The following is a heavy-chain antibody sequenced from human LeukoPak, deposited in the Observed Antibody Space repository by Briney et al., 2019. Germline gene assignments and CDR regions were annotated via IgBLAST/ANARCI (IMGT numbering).Heavy chain of an antibody. J-gene: IGHJ4*02. Sequence: SVKVSCKASGGTFSSYAISWVRQAPGQGLEWMGRIIPILGIANYAQKFQGRVTITADKSTSTAYMELSSLRSEDTAAYYCAASGGEDSSGLVYWGQGTLVTVSS. CDR2: IIPILGIA. CDR1: GGTFSSYA. CDR3: AASGGEDSSGLVY. V-gene: IGHV1-69*04. D-gene: IGHD3-22*01.